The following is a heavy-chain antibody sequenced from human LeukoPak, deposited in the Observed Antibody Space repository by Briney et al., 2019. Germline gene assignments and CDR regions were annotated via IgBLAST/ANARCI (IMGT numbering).Heavy chain of an antibody. J-gene: IGHJ4*02. CDR3: ARAGYYDSSGYYYEYDY. CDR2: INWNGGTT. V-gene: IGHV3-20*04. CDR1: GLTFDDYG. D-gene: IGHD3-22*01. Sequence: PGGSLRLSCVASGLTFDDYGMSWVRQAPGKGLEWVSGINWNGGTTTYADSVKGRFTISRDNSKNTLYLQMNSLRAEDTAVYYCARAGYYDSSGYYYEYDYWGQGTLVTVSS.